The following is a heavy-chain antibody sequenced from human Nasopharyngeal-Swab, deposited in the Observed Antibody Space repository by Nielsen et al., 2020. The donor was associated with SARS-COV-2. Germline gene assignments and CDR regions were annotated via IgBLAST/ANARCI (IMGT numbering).Heavy chain of an antibody. D-gene: IGHD3-16*01. V-gene: IGHV1-69*01. CDR2: IIPIFGTA. CDR3: ARGEQKKGRERGKGGEK. J-gene: IGHJ4*02. Sequence: WVRQAPGQGLEWMGGIIPIFGTANYAQKFQGRVTITADESTSTAYMELSSLRSEDTAGEEGARGEQKKGRERGKGGEKRGQGNLGTVSS.